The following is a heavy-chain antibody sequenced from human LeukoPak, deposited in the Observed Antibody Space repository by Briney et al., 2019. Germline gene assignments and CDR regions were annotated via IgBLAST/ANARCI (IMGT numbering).Heavy chain of an antibody. D-gene: IGHD2-15*01. CDR1: GFTFSSYA. CDR3: AKSPVPYCSGGSCYGMDV. J-gene: IGHJ6*02. Sequence: GGSLRLSCAASGFTFSSYAMSWVRQAPGKGLDWVSVISGSGGSTYYADSVKGRFTISRDNSKNTLYLQMNSLRAEDTAVYYCAKSPVPYCSGGSCYGMDVWGQGTTVTVPS. V-gene: IGHV3-23*01. CDR2: ISGSGGST.